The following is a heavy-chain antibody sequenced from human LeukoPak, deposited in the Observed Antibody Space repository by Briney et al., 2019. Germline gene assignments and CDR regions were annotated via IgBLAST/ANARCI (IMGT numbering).Heavy chain of an antibody. Sequence: HPGGSLRLSCAASGLTFSSYAMHWVRQAPVKVLEWVAVISYDGSNKYYADSVKGRFTISRDNSKNTLYLQMNSLRAEDTAVYYCARLAYCSGYFDYWGQGTLVTVSS. CDR2: ISYDGSNK. J-gene: IGHJ4*02. V-gene: IGHV3-30-3*01. CDR3: ARLAYCSGYFDY. D-gene: IGHD2-21*02. CDR1: GLTFSSYA.